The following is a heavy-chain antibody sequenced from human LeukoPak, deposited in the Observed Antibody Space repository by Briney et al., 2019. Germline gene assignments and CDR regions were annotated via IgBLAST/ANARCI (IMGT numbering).Heavy chain of an antibody. Sequence: GGSLRLSCAASGFTFSSYGMDWVRQAPGKGLEWVSAISGSGGSTYYADSVKGRFTISRDNSKNTLYLQMNSLRAEDTAVYYCAKHSSYYDSSGYYNFDYWGQGTLVTVSS. D-gene: IGHD3-22*01. J-gene: IGHJ4*02. V-gene: IGHV3-23*01. CDR2: ISGSGGST. CDR3: AKHSSYYDSSGYYNFDY. CDR1: GFTFSSYG.